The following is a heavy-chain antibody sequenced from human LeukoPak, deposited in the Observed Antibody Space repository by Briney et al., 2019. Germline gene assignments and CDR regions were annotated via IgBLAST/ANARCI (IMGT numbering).Heavy chain of an antibody. V-gene: IGHV4-34*01. CDR2: INYSGST. Sequence: SETLSLTCAVYVGSFSGDYWSGIRQPPEKLLEWIGEINYSGSTNYTPSLKSRVTLSVDTSKNQFSLKLPSVTAADTAVYYCARRYCSDGSCFSEDSWGQGTLVTVYS. D-gene: IGHD2-15*01. CDR1: VGSFSGDY. J-gene: IGHJ4*02. CDR3: ARRYCSDGSCFSEDS.